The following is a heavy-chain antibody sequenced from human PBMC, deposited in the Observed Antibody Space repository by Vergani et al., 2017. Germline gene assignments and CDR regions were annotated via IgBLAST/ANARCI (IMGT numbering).Heavy chain of an antibody. D-gene: IGHD6-13*01. CDR2: IYYSGST. V-gene: IGHV4-39*02. Sequence: QLQLQESGPGLVKPSATLSLTCSVSGASIRSSNYYWGWIRQPPGKGLEWIASIYYSGSTYYNPTLKSRVTISVDTSKNQFSLKLSSVTAADTAVYFCARDPVYGTSWPFLVLDMDVWGQGTTVTVSS. J-gene: IGHJ6*02. CDR3: ARDPVYGTSWPFLVLDMDV. CDR1: GASIRSSNYY.